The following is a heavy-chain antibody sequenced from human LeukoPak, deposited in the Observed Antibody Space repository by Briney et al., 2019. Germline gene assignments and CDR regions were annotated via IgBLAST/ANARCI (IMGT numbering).Heavy chain of an antibody. D-gene: IGHD5-12*01. CDR1: GFTFSSYA. V-gene: IGHV3-23*01. CDR3: AKSSRLQARDSGYERVDAFDI. J-gene: IGHJ3*02. Sequence: GSLRLSCAASGFTFSSYAMSWVRQTPGKGLEWVSAISGSGGSTYYADSVKGRFTISRDNSKNTLYLQMNSLRAEDTAVYYCAKSSRLQARDSGYERVDAFDIWGQGTMVTVSS. CDR2: ISGSGGST.